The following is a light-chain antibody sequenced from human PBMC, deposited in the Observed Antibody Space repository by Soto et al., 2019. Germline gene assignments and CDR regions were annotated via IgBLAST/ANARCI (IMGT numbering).Light chain of an antibody. CDR2: EVN. V-gene: IGLV2-14*01. Sequence: QSALTQPASVSASPGQSITISCTGTSSDVGGYKFVSWYQHHPGKAPKLMIYEVNNRPSGVSNRFSGSKSGNTASLTISGLQPEDEADYYCLSYTSANTRVFGGGTSSPS. J-gene: IGLJ3*02. CDR3: LSYTSANTRV. CDR1: SSDVGGYKF.